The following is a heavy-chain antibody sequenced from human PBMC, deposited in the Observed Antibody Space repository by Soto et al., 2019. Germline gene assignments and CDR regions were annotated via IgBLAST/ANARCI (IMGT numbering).Heavy chain of an antibody. CDR2: ISAYNGKT. D-gene: IGHD5-12*01. Sequence: QVQLVQSGGEVKKPGASVKLSCTASGYTFTSYGISWVRQAPGQGLEWMGWISAYNGKTNYAQNVQGRVTMTTDTSTRTAYMDLRSLRSDDTAVYYCARGGDVNYCHGMDVWGQGTRVTVSS. CDR1: GYTFTSYG. V-gene: IGHV1-18*01. J-gene: IGHJ6*02. CDR3: ARGGDVNYCHGMDV.